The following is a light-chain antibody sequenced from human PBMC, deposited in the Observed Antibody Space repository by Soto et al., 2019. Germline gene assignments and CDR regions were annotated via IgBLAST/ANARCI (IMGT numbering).Light chain of an antibody. CDR1: QSVSTNY. CDR3: QQYGSSPRT. CDR2: GAF. V-gene: IGKV3-20*01. Sequence: EIVLTQSPGTVSLSPGERATLSCRASQSVSTNYLAWYQQKPGQAPWLLIYGAFNRAGGVPDRFSGSVSGTDFTLTISRLEPEDFAVYYCQQYGSSPRTCGQGTKV. J-gene: IGKJ1*01.